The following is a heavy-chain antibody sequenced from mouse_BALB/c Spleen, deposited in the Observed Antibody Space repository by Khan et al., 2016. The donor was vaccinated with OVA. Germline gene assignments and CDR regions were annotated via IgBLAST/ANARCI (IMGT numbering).Heavy chain of an antibody. J-gene: IGHJ3*01. CDR2: ISSGGTYT. CDR3: ARLAYYYNSAGFAY. V-gene: IGHV5-6*01. D-gene: IGHD1-1*02. Sequence: EVELVESGGDLVKPGGSLKLSCAASGFTFSSYSMSWVRQTPDKRLEWVATISSGGTYTYYVDSVKGRFSISRDNARNTLYLQMSSLKSEDTAMYYCARLAYYYNSAGFAYWGQGTLVTVSA. CDR1: GFTFSSYS.